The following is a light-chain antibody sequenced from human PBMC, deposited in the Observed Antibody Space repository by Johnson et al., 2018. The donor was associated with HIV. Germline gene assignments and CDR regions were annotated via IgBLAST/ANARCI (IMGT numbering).Light chain of an antibody. Sequence: HSVLTQPPSTSGTPGQRVTISCSGSGSNIGSNTVNWYQQLPGTAPKLLIYRNNQRPSGIPDRFSGSKSGTSATLGITGLQTGDEADYYCGKWDSSLSAEVFGTGTKVTVL. J-gene: IGLJ1*01. CDR2: RNN. V-gene: IGLV1-51*02. CDR1: GSNIGSNT. CDR3: GKWDSSLSAEV.